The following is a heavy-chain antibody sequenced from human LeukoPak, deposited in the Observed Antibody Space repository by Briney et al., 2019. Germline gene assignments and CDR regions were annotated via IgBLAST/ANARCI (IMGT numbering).Heavy chain of an antibody. V-gene: IGHV3-30*18. CDR2: ISYDGNKK. J-gene: IGHJ2*01. D-gene: IGHD2-15*01. CDR3: AKGASMVAATYWYFDL. CDR1: GFTFSSYG. Sequence: PGGSLRLSCAASGFTFSSYGMHWVRQAPGKGLEWVVVISYDGNKKYYADSVKGRFTISRDNSKNTVSLQMNSLKTEDTAVYYCAKGASMVAATYWYFDLWGRGTLVSVSS.